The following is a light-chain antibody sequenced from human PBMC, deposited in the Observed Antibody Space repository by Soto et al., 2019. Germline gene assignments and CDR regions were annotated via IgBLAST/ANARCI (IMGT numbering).Light chain of an antibody. V-gene: IGLV2-11*01. CDR2: DVS. CDR3: CSYAGRFYV. Sequence: QSALTQPRSVSGSPGQSVTISCTGTSSDVGGYIYVSWYQQHPGKAPKLMMYDVSTRPSGVPDRFSGSKSGNTASLTISGLQAEDEADYYCCSYAGRFYVFGTGTKVTVL. CDR1: SSDVGGYIY. J-gene: IGLJ1*01.